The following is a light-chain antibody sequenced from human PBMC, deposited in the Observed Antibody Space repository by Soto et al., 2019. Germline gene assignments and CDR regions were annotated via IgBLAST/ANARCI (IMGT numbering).Light chain of an antibody. J-gene: IGLJ1*01. CDR2: SND. V-gene: IGLV1-40*01. CDR3: AAWDDSLNGVYV. CDR1: VSNIGSGYD. Sequence: QSVLTQPPSVSGAPGQRVTISCTGSVSNIGSGYDVHWYQHLPGTAPKLLIYSNDKRPSGVPDRFSGSKSGTSASLAITGLQSEDEADYYCAAWDDSLNGVYVFGPGTKLTVL.